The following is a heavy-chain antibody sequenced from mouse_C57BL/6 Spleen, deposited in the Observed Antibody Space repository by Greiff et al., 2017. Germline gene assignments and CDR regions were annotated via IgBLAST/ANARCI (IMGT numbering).Heavy chain of an antibody. CDR3: ASYAMDD. Sequence: VQLQQSGPGLVQPSQSLSITCTVSGFSLTSYGVHWVRQSPGKGLEWLGVIWSGGSTDSNAAFISRLSISKSNSKSQVFFKMNSLQADDTAIYYCASYAMDDWGQGTSVTVSS. J-gene: IGHJ4*01. CDR1: GFSLTSYG. CDR2: IWSGGST. V-gene: IGHV2-2*01.